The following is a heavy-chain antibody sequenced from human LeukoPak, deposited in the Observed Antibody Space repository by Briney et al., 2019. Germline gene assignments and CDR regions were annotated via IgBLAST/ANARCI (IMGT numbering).Heavy chain of an antibody. V-gene: IGHV3-9*01. Sequence: PGGSLRLSCAASGFTFDDYAMHWVRQAPGKGLEWVSGIRWDSGSVDSADSVKGRFTISRDNARNSLYLQMNSLRAEDTAVYYCAREGAAAGIDYWGQGNLVIVSS. CDR1: GFTFDDYA. CDR2: IRWDSGSV. D-gene: IGHD6-13*01. CDR3: AREGAAAGIDY. J-gene: IGHJ4*02.